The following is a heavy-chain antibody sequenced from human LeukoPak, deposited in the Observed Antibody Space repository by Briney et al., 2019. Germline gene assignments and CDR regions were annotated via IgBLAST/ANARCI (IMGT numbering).Heavy chain of an antibody. CDR2: ISSSSSYI. D-gene: IGHD1-1*01. CDR3: ARCTTGKTFGSLREIKKSREIDY. Sequence: GGSLRLSCAASGFTFSSYSMNWVRQAPGKGLEWVSSISSSSSYIYYADSVKGRFTTSRDNAKNSLSLQMNSLRAEDTAVYYCARCTTGKTFGSLREIKKSREIDYWGQGTLVTVSS. V-gene: IGHV3-21*01. CDR1: GFTFSSYS. J-gene: IGHJ4*02.